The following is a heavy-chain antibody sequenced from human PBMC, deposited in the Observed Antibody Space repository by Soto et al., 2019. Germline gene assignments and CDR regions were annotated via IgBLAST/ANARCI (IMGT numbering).Heavy chain of an antibody. Sequence: QVQLVQSGAEVKKPGSSVKVSCKASGGTFSSYAISWVRQAPGQGLEWMGGIIPIFGTANYAQKFQGRVTITADESTSTAYMELSSLRSEDTAVYYCARVVLMVYATQDLTWFDPWGQGTLVTVSS. D-gene: IGHD2-8*01. CDR1: GGTFSSYA. J-gene: IGHJ5*02. CDR2: IIPIFGTA. V-gene: IGHV1-69*01. CDR3: ARVVLMVYATQDLTWFDP.